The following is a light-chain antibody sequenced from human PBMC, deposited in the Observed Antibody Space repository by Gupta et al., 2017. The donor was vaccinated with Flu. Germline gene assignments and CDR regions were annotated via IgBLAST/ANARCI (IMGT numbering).Light chain of an antibody. J-gene: IGKJ2*01. CDR3: MQGTHWPPMYT. V-gene: IGKV2-30*01. CDR2: NVS. Sequence: DVVMTQSPLSLPVTLGQPASISCRSSQSLVYSDGNTYLNWFQQRPGHSPRRLIYNVSNRDSGVTDRCSGSGSGTDFTLKISRVEAEDVGVYYCMQGTHWPPMYTFGQGTKLEIK. CDR1: QSLVYSDGNTY.